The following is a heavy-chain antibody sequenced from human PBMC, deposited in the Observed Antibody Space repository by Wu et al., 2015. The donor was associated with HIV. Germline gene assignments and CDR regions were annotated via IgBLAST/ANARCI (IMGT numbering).Heavy chain of an antibody. D-gene: IGHD2-2*01. V-gene: IGHV1-18*04. CDR2: ISGYNGNT. CDR1: GYTFTGYY. CDR3: ARIGYCTSATCPEGGSTTRFDP. Sequence: QVQLVQSGAEVKKPGASVKVSCKASGYTFTGYYMHWVRQAPGQGLEWMGWISGYNGNTNYAQKYQGRVTMTTDTSTSTAYMELRSLRSDDTAMYYCARIGYCTSATCPEGGSTTRFDPWGQGTRGHRLL. J-gene: IGHJ5*02.